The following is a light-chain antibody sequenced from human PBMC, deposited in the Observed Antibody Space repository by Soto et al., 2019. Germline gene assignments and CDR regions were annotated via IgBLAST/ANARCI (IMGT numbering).Light chain of an antibody. CDR1: EDISTW. CDR2: AAS. V-gene: IGKV1-12*01. Sequence: DIRMTQSPSSVSASVGDRVTITCRSSEDISTWLAWYQQKPGKAPKLLIYAASSLQSGVPSRFSGSGSGTEFTLTISSLQPDDFATYFCQQYQTYSTFGQGTRLEI. J-gene: IGKJ5*01. CDR3: QQYQTYST.